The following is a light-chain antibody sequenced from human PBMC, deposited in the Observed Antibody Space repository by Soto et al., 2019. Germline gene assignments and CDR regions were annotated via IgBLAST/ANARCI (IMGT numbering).Light chain of an antibody. CDR1: SSDVGAYDY. Sequence: QSVLTQPASVSGSPGQSITISCTGTSSDVGAYDYVSWYQQHPGKAPKFMLYKVSNRPSGLSDRFSGSKSGNTASLTISGLQAEDEADYYRSSYTTSKTWVFGGGTKLTVL. V-gene: IGLV2-14*01. CDR3: SSYTTSKTWV. J-gene: IGLJ3*02. CDR2: KVS.